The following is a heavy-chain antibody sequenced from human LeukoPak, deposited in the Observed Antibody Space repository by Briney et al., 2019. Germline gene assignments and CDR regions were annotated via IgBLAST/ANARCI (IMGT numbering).Heavy chain of an antibody. V-gene: IGHV3-43*02. D-gene: IGHD6-6*01. CDR1: GFTFEDYA. J-gene: IGHJ6*03. CDR2: ISGDGGST. CDR3: AKDDVIAASYYYYYMDV. Sequence: GGSLRLSXAASGFTFEDYAMHWVRQAPGKGLEWVSLISGDGGSTYYADSVKGRFTISRDNSKNSLYLQMNSLRTEDTALYYCAKDDVIAASYYYYYMDVWGKGTTVTVSS.